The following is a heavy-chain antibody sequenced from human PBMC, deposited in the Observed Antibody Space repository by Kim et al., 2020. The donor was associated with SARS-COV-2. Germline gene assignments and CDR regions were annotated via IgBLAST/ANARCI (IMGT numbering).Heavy chain of an antibody. Sequence: ASVKVCCKASGYTFTSYGISWVRQAPGQGLEWMGWISGYNGNTNYAQKLQGRVTMTTDTSTSTAYMELRSLRSDDTAVYYCARLFGRYNNYYYYMDVWGKGTTVTVSS. J-gene: IGHJ6*03. CDR3: ARLFGRYNNYYYYMDV. CDR2: ISGYNGNT. V-gene: IGHV1-18*01. D-gene: IGHD3-3*01. CDR1: GYTFTSYG.